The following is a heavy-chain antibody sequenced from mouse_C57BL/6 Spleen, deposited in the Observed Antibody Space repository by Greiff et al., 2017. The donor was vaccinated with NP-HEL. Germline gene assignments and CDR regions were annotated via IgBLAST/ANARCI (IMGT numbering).Heavy chain of an antibody. Sequence: EVQLQQSGPELVKPGASVKMSCKASGYTFTDYNMHWVKQSHGKSLEWIGYINPNNGGTSYNQKFKGKATLTVNKSSSTAYMELRSLTSEDSAVYYCARRGTYYGSSYWYFDVWGTGTTVTVSS. CDR2: INPNNGGT. CDR3: ARRGTYYGSSYWYFDV. CDR1: GYTFTDYN. D-gene: IGHD1-1*01. J-gene: IGHJ1*03. V-gene: IGHV1-22*01.